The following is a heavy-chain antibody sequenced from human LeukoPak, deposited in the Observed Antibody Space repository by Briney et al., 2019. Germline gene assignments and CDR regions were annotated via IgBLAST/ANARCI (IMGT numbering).Heavy chain of an antibody. CDR2: IYPGDSDT. Sequence: GESLKISCKGSGYSFTSYWIGWVRQMPGKGLEWMGIIYPGDSDTRYSPSFQGQVTMSADESISTAYLQWSSLKASDTAMYHCARYSGSWYYYFDNWGQGTQVTVSS. D-gene: IGHD3-10*01. CDR3: ARYSGSWYYYFDN. CDR1: GYSFTSYW. J-gene: IGHJ4*02. V-gene: IGHV5-51*01.